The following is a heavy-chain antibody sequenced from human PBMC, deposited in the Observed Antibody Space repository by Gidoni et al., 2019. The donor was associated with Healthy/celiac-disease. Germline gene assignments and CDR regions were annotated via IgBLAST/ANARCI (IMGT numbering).Heavy chain of an antibody. CDR2: IFSNDEK. CDR3: ARRQYSGSHNDAFDI. D-gene: IGHD1-26*01. Sequence: QVTLKESGPVLVKPTETLTLTCTVSGFSLSNARMGVSWIRQPPGNALEWLAHIFSNDEKSYSTSLKIRLTISKDTSKSQVVLTMTNMDPVDTATYYCARRQYSGSHNDAFDIWGQGTMVTVSS. CDR1: GFSLSNARMG. V-gene: IGHV2-26*01. J-gene: IGHJ3*02.